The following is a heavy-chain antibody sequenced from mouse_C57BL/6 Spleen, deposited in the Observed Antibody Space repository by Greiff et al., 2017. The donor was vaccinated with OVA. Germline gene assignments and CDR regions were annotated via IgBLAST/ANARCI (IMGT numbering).Heavy chain of an antibody. CDR1: GYTFTSYW. Sequence: VQLQQPGAELVKPGASVKMSCKASGYTFTSYWITWVKQRPGQGLEWIGDIYPGSGSTNYTEKFKSKATLTVDTSSSTAYMQLSSLTSEDSAVYYCARGSPDGYYAMDDWGKGTSVTVSS. CDR3: ARGSPDGYYAMDD. CDR2: IYPGSGST. J-gene: IGHJ4*01. V-gene: IGHV1-55*01. D-gene: IGHD2-3*01.